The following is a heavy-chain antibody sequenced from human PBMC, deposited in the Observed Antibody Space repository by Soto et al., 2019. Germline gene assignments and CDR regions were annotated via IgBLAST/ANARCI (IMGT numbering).Heavy chain of an antibody. CDR1: GFTFSSSA. D-gene: IGHD3-3*01. CDR2: FRGRSGST. J-gene: IGHJ4*02. V-gene: IGHV3-23*01. Sequence: GSLRLSCAASGFTFSSSAMNWVRQAPGKGLEWVSGFRGRSGSTDYADSVKGRFTISRDSAKNTLFLQMNSLSAEDTAVYYCTKGSGHDYWGQGTLVTVSS. CDR3: TKGSGHDY.